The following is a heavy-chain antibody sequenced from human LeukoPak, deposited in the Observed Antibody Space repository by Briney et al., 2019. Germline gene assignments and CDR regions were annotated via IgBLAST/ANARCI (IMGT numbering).Heavy chain of an antibody. CDR3: GKFSSTSLYGMDV. D-gene: IGHD2-2*01. CDR1: GGSLSGSY. V-gene: IGHV4-34*01. CDR2: INHSGSA. Sequence: SETLSLTCAVYGGSLSGSYWSWIRQPPGKGLEWIGEINHSGSANYNPSLKSRVTLSIDKSKNQFSLNLNSVTAADTAVYYCGKFSSTSLYGMDVWGQGTTVTVSS. J-gene: IGHJ6*02.